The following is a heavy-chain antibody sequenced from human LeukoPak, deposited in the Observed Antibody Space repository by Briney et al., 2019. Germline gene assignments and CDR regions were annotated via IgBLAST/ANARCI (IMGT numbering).Heavy chain of an antibody. CDR3: TRPIPGLPDYYYYMDV. V-gene: IGHV3-49*03. CDR1: GFTFGDYA. Sequence: GGSLRLSCTASGFTFGDYAMSWFRQAPGKGLEWVGFIRSKAYGGTTEYAASVKGRFTISRDDSKSIAYLQMNSLKTEDTAVYYCTRPIPGLPDYYYYMDVWGKGTTVTISS. D-gene: IGHD4-11*01. CDR2: IRSKAYGGTT. J-gene: IGHJ6*03.